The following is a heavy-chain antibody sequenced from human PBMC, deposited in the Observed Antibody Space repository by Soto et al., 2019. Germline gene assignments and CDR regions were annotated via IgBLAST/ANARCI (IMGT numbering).Heavy chain of an antibody. D-gene: IGHD1-26*01. CDR3: ARGRYYVRLPFDY. CDR1: GGSVSSGSYY. Sequence: QVQLQESGPGLVKPSETLSLTCTVSGGSVSSGSYYWSWIRQPPGKGLEWIGYIYYSGSTNYNPSLKSRVTISVDTSKNQFSLKLSSVTAADTAVYYCARGRYYVRLPFDYWGQGTLVTVSS. V-gene: IGHV4-61*01. J-gene: IGHJ4*02. CDR2: IYYSGST.